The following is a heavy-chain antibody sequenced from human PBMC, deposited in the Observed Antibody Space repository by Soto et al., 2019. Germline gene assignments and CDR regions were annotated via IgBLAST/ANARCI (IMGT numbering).Heavy chain of an antibody. Sequence: SETLSLTCTVSGGSISSYYWSWIRQPQGKGLEWIGYIYYSGSTNYNPSLKSRVTISVDTSKNQFSLKLSSGTAADTAVYYCAIDRTGDTAAARGSWFDPWGQGTLVTVSS. CDR2: IYYSGST. V-gene: IGHV4-59*01. J-gene: IGHJ5*02. CDR1: GGSISSYY. D-gene: IGHD6-13*01. CDR3: AIDRTGDTAAARGSWFDP.